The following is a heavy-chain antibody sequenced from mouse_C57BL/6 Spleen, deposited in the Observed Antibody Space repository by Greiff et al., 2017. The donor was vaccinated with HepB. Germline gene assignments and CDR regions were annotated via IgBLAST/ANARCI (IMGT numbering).Heavy chain of an antibody. V-gene: IGHV1-74*01. CDR2: IHPSDSDT. Sequence: QVQLQQPGAELVKPGASVKVSCKASGYTFTSYWMHWVKQRPGQGLEWIGRIHPSDSDTNYNQKFKGKATLTVDKSSSTPYMQLSSLTSEDSAVYYCAIEGIYDGHYYAMDYWGQGTSVTVSS. D-gene: IGHD2-3*01. J-gene: IGHJ4*01. CDR3: AIEGIYDGHYYAMDY. CDR1: GYTFTSYW.